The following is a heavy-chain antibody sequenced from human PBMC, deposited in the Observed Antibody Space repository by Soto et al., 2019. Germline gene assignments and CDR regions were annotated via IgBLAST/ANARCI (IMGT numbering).Heavy chain of an antibody. J-gene: IGHJ4*02. CDR1: GYTFTNYG. D-gene: IGHD2-15*01. V-gene: IGHV1-18*01. Sequence: QVQLVQSGAEVKKPGASVKVSCKASGYTFTNYGISWVRQAPGQGLDWMGWISAYNDNPNYAQNLQGRVTMTTDTSTSTTDMELRSLRSDDTDVYYCARGLLITYCSGGTCYRSALGYWGQGTLVTVSS. CDR3: ARGLLITYCSGGTCYRSALGY. CDR2: ISAYNDNP.